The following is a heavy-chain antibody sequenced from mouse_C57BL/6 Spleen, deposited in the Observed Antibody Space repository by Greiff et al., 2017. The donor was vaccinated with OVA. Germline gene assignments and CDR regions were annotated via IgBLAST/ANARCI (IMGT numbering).Heavy chain of an antibody. J-gene: IGHJ2*01. CDR1: GYTFTDYY. Sequence: QVQLQQSGAELVKPGASVKISCKASGYTFTDYYINWVKQRPGQGLEWIGKIRPGSGSTYYNEKFKGKATLTADKSSSTAYMQLSSLTSEDSAVYFCATTVVATYYFDYWGQGTTLTVSS. V-gene: IGHV1-77*01. CDR3: ATTVVATYYFDY. CDR2: IRPGSGST. D-gene: IGHD1-1*01.